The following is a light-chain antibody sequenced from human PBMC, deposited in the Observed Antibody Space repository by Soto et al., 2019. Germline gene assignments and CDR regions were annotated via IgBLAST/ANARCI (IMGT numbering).Light chain of an antibody. V-gene: IGKV3-15*01. CDR2: HAS. CDR3: QQYNNWPLIT. Sequence: EIVMTQSPATLSVSPGERATLSCRASQSVSSSYLAWYQQKPGQAPRLLIFHASTRATGVPARFSGSGSGSDFTLTISFLQSEDFAVYFCQQYNNWPLITFGPGTRLEI. CDR1: QSVSSSY. J-gene: IGKJ5*01.